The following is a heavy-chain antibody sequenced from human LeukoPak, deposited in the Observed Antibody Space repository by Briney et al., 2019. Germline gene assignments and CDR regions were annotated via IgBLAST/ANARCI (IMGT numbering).Heavy chain of an antibody. V-gene: IGHV4-39*01. CDR3: ARHGAWAPLDY. CDR1: SGSINSSSYY. D-gene: IGHD4-17*01. Sequence: SETLSLTCTVSSGSINSSSYYWAWIRQPPGEGLEWIGSTRYSGNTYYNPSLKSRLTISVDTSKNQFSLNLNSVTAADTAVYFCARHGAWAPLDYWDQGTLVTVSS. J-gene: IGHJ4*02. CDR2: TRYSGNT.